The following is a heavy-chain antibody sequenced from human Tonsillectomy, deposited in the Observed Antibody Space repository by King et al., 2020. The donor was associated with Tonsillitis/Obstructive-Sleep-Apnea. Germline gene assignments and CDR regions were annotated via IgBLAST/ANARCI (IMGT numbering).Heavy chain of an antibody. V-gene: IGHV2-5*02. CDR2: IYWDDDK. CDR3: AHSSTTATPLDY. CDR1: GFSLSTSGVG. Sequence: ITLQESGPTLVKPTQTLTLTCTFSGFSLSTSGVGVGWIRQPPGKALEWLALIYWDDDKRYSSSLKSRLIITKDTSKNQVVLTMTNMDPVDTATYYCAHSSTTATPLDYWGQGTLVTVSS. J-gene: IGHJ4*02. D-gene: IGHD4-17*01.